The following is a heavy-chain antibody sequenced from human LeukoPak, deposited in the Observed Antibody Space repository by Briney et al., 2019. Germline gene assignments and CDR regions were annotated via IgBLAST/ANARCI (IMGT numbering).Heavy chain of an antibody. D-gene: IGHD3-22*01. V-gene: IGHV4-4*02. CDR2: IYHSGST. CDR3: ARGVVARPLPEPYYFDY. J-gene: IGHJ4*02. Sequence: SETLSLTCAVSGGSISSSNWWSWVRQPPGKGLEWIGEIYHSGSTNYNPSLKSRVTISVDKSKNQFSLKLSSVTAADTAVYYCARGVVARPLPEPYYFDYWGQGTLVTVSS. CDR1: GGSISSSNW.